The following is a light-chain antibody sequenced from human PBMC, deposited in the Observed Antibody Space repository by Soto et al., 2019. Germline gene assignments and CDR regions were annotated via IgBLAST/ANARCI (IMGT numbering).Light chain of an antibody. CDR3: SSYTSSSTLI. Sequence: QSALTQPASVSGSPGQSITISCTGTGSDVGGYDYVSWYQHHPGKAPKLMIFDVSSRPSGISIRFSGSKSGNTASLTISGLQAEDEADFYCSSYTSSSTLIFSGGTKLTVL. CDR1: GSDVGGYDY. CDR2: DVS. V-gene: IGLV2-14*03. J-gene: IGLJ2*01.